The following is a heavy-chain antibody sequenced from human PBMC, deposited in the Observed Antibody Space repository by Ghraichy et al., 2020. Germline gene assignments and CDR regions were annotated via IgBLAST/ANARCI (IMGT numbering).Heavy chain of an antibody. D-gene: IGHD6-19*01. CDR1: GFTFSSYG. CDR3: AKKAYSSDWYEGDVDY. CDR2: IRYDGSNK. J-gene: IGHJ4*01. V-gene: IGHV3-30*02. Sequence: LSLTCAASGFTFSSYGMHWVRQAPGKGLEWVAFIRYDGSNKYYADSVKGRFTISRDNSKNTLYLHINSLRAEDTAVYYCAKKAYSSDWYEGDVDYWG.